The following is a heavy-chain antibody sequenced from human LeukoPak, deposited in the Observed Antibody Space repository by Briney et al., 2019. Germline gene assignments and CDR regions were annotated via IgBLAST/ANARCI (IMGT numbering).Heavy chain of an antibody. Sequence: GASVKVSCKASGYTFTGYYMHWVRQAPGQGLEWMGWINPNSGGTNYAQMFQGRVTMTRDTSISTAYMELSRLRSDDTAVYYCARGELNEECSSTSCYDWFDPWGQGTLVTVSS. CDR2: INPNSGGT. CDR3: ARGELNEECSSTSCYDWFDP. J-gene: IGHJ5*02. D-gene: IGHD2-2*01. V-gene: IGHV1-2*02. CDR1: GYTFTGYY.